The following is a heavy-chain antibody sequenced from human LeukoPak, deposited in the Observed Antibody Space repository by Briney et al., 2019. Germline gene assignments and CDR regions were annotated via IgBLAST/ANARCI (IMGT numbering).Heavy chain of an antibody. CDR3: ARDGGLQSHFDY. D-gene: IGHD5-24*01. CDR1: GDSFNEYY. CDR2: IYHNGNS. V-gene: IGHV4-59*01. Sequence: SETLSLTCSVFGDSFNEYYWNWVRQPPGKGLQWIGYIYHNGNSNYNPSLKGRLTISVDTAKNQFSLKLTSVTTADTAVYYCARDGGLQSHFDYWGQGALVTVSS. J-gene: IGHJ4*02.